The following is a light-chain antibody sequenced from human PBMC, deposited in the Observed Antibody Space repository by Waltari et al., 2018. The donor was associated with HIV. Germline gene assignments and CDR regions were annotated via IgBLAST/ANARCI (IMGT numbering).Light chain of an antibody. Sequence: QSVLTQAPSVSGTLGQRGAFFWSGSRSTIGSYYRYWYQQLPGTAPKRLIYRNNQRPSGVPDRFSGSKSGTSASLAISGLRSEDEADYYCAAWDDSLNGVVFGGGTKLTVL. CDR3: AAWDDSLNGVV. CDR1: RSTIGSYY. V-gene: IGLV1-47*01. J-gene: IGLJ2*01. CDR2: RNN.